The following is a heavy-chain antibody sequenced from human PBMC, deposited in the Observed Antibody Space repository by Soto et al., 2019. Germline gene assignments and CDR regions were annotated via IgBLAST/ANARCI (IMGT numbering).Heavy chain of an antibody. CDR3: AREGYNWNYKGNY. Sequence: EVQLVESGGGLVKPGGSLRLSCAASGFTFSSYSMNWVRQAPGKGLEWVSSISSSSSYIYYADSVKGRFTISRDNAKNSLYLQMTSLRAEVTAVYDCAREGYNWNYKGNYWGQGTLVTVSS. V-gene: IGHV3-21*01. CDR2: ISSSSSYI. CDR1: GFTFSSYS. D-gene: IGHD1-7*01. J-gene: IGHJ4*02.